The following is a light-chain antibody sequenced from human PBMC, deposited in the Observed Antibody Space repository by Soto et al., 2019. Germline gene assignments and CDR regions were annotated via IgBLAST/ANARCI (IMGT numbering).Light chain of an antibody. Sequence: QSALTQPASVSGSPGQSITISCTGTSSDVGSYNLVSWYQQHPGKAPTLMIYEVSKRPSGVSNRFAGSKSGNTASLTISGLQAEDEADYYCCSYAVSSTPWVFGGGTKLTVL. J-gene: IGLJ3*02. V-gene: IGLV2-23*02. CDR2: EVS. CDR3: CSYAVSSTPWV. CDR1: SSDVGSYNL.